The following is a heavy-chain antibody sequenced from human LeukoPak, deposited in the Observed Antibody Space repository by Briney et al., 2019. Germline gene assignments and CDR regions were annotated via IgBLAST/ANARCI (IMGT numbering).Heavy chain of an antibody. CDR2: ISSSSYI. D-gene: IGHD3-10*01. V-gene: IGHV3-21*01. CDR3: ARSMLWFGEPADAFDI. CDR1: GFTFSSYS. Sequence: GGSLRLSCAASGFTFSSYSMNWVRQAPGKGLEWVSSISSSSYIYYADSVKGRFTISRDNAKNSLYLQMNSLRAEDTAVYYCARSMLWFGEPADAFDIWGQGTMVTVSS. J-gene: IGHJ3*02.